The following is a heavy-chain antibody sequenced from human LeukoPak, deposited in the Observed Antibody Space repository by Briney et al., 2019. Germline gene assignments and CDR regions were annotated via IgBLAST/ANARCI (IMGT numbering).Heavy chain of an antibody. CDR2: INHSGST. CDR1: GVSFSGYY. CDR3: ARLVGATKNFDY. V-gene: IGHV4-34*01. J-gene: IGHJ4*02. D-gene: IGHD1-26*01. Sequence: SETLSLTCAVYGVSFSGYYWSWLRQPPGKGLEWIGEINHSGSTNYNPSLKSRVTISVDTSKNQFSLKLSSVTAADTAVYYCARLVGATKNFDYWGPGTLVTVSS.